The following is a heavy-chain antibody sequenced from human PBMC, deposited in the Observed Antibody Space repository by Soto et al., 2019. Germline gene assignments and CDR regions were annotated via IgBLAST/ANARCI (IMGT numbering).Heavy chain of an antibody. CDR2: IRSASSQT. V-gene: IGHV3-21*01. CDR1: GFTFSRDS. CDR3: ARVAY. J-gene: IGHJ4*02. Sequence: PGGSLRLSCAASGFTFSRDSMSWVRQVPGKGLEWVASIRSASSQTWYADSLKGRVIISRDNAQNSLFLQMNTLRPDDSAIYYCARVAYWGPGTQVTVS.